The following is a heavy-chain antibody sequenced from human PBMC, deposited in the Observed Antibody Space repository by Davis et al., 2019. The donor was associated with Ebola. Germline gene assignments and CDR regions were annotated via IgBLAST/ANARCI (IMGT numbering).Heavy chain of an antibody. CDR1: GGSVSNYY. V-gene: IGHV4-59*02. CDR2: IYHSGST. CDR3: ARVHSSSGWLFDY. D-gene: IGHD6-19*01. Sequence: SETLSLTCTVSGGSVSNYYWSWIRQPPGKGLEWIGEIYHSGSTNYNPSLKSRVTISVDKSKNQFSLKLSSVTAADTAVYYCARVHSSSGWLFDYWGQGTLVTVSS. J-gene: IGHJ4*02.